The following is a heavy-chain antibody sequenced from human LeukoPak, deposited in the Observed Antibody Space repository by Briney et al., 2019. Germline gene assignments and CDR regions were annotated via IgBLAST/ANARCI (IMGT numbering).Heavy chain of an antibody. CDR1: GGTFSSYA. J-gene: IGHJ3*02. Sequence: SVKVSCKASGGTFSSYAISWVRQAPGQGLEWMGGILPIFGTANYAQKFQGRVTITADESTSTAYMELSSLRSEDTAVYYCARPQTNLYSSSWYDAFDIWGQGTMVTVSS. CDR3: ARPQTNLYSSSWYDAFDI. V-gene: IGHV1-69*13. CDR2: ILPIFGTA. D-gene: IGHD6-13*01.